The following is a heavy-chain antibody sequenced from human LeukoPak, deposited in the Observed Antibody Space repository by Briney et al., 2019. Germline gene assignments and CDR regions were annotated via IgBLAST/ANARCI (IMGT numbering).Heavy chain of an antibody. J-gene: IGHJ3*02. V-gene: IGHV3-20*04. CDR3: VRWGASTGAFDI. D-gene: IGHD1-26*01. Sequence: GGSLRLSCAASGFTFDDYGMSWVRQAPGKGLEWVSGINWNGGSTGYADSVKGRFTISRDNAKNTLYLQMNSLRAEDTAVYYCVRWGASTGAFDIWGQGTMVTVS. CDR1: GFTFDDYG. CDR2: INWNGGST.